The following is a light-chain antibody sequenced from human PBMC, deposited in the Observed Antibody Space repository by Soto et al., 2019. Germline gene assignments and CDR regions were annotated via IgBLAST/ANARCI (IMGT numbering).Light chain of an antibody. CDR1: SSNIGNNY. CDR3: GTWDSSLSGGLV. Sequence: QSVLTQPPSVSAAPGQKVTISCSGSSSNIGNNYVSWYQQLPGTAPKLLIYDNNKRPSGIPDRFSGSKSGTSATLGITGLQAGDEADYYCGTWDSSLSGGLVFGGGTKVTVL. J-gene: IGLJ2*01. V-gene: IGLV1-51*01. CDR2: DNN.